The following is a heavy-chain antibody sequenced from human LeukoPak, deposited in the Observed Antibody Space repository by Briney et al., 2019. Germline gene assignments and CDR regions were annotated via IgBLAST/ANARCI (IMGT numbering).Heavy chain of an antibody. J-gene: IGHJ4*02. Sequence: ASVTVSCTASGYTFTVYYVHWVRQAPGQGLEWMGWINPNSGGTDSAQKFQGRVTMTRDTSISTAYMELSSLRSDDTAVYYCAKDDISQLRVGELSPWGVFDYWGQGTLVTVSS. CDR2: INPNSGGT. D-gene: IGHD3-16*02. CDR3: AKDDISQLRVGELSPWGVFDY. V-gene: IGHV1-2*02. CDR1: GYTFTVYY.